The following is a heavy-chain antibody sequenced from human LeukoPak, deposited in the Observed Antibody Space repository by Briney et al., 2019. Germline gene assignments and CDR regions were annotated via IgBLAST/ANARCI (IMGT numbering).Heavy chain of an antibody. CDR1: GFTFSSYG. J-gene: IGHJ6*03. V-gene: IGHV3-23*01. CDR2: ISGSGGST. CDR3: ARGVYYYYYYMDV. Sequence: GGSLRLSCAASGFTFSSYGMSWVRQAPGKGLEWVSAISGSGGSTYYADSVKGRFTISRDNSKNTLYLQMNSLRAEDTAVYYCARGVYYYYYYMDVWGKGTTVTVSS.